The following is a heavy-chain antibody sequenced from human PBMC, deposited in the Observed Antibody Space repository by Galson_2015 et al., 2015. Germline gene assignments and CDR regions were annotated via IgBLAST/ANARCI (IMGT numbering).Heavy chain of an antibody. J-gene: IGHJ4*02. CDR1: GFTFSSYA. D-gene: IGHD3-3*01. V-gene: IGHV3-23*01. Sequence: SLRLSCAASGFTFSSYAMSWVRQAPGKGLEWVSAISGSGGSTYYADSVKGRFTISRDNSKNTLYLQMNSLRAEDTAVYYCAKRRKEGRFLEWLLDGPLDYWGQGTLVTVSS. CDR2: ISGSGGST. CDR3: AKRRKEGRFLEWLLDGPLDY.